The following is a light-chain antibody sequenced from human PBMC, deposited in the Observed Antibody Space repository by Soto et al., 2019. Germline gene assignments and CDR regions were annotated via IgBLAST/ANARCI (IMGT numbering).Light chain of an antibody. J-gene: IGKJ1*01. CDR2: KAS. Sequence: DSQMTQSRSTLSGYVGHRFTTSCRASQTISSWLAWYQQKPGKAPKLLIYKASTLKSGVPSRFSGIASGTESTLTISSLKPDDFAVYYCQQYGSSGTFGQGTKVDIK. V-gene: IGKV1-5*03. CDR3: QQYGSSGT. CDR1: QTISSW.